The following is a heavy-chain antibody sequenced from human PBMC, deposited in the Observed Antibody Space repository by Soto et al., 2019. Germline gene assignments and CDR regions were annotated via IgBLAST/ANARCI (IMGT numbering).Heavy chain of an antibody. V-gene: IGHV3-11*01. D-gene: IGHD5-12*01. CDR3: ARRVYEATIANY. CDR1: GFTFSDYY. CDR2: ISSSGSTI. Sequence: GSLRLSCAASGFTFSDYYMSWIRQAPGKGLEWVSYISSSGSTIYYADSVKGRFTISRDNAKNLLYLQMNSLRAEDTAVYYCARRVYEATIANYWGQGTLVTVSS. J-gene: IGHJ4*02.